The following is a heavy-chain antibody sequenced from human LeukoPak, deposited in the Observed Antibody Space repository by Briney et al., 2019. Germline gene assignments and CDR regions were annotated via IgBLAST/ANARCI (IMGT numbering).Heavy chain of an antibody. J-gene: IGHJ6*03. Sequence: ASVKVSCKASGYTFTSYGISWVRQAPGQGLEWMGWISAYNGNTNYAQKLQGRVTMITDTSTSTAYMELRSLRSDDTAVYYCARDTTGGYSSSWYVFNYYYYMDVWGKGTTVTVSS. V-gene: IGHV1-18*01. CDR1: GYTFTSYG. D-gene: IGHD6-13*01. CDR3: ARDTTGGYSSSWYVFNYYYYMDV. CDR2: ISAYNGNT.